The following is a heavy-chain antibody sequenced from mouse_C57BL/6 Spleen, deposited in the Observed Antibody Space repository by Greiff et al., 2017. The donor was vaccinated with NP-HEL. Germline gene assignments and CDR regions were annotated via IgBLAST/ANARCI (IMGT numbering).Heavy chain of an antibody. V-gene: IGHV5-4*01. Sequence: EVQRVESGGGLVKPGGSLKLSCAASGFTFSSYAMSWVRQTPEKRLEWVATISDGGSYTYYPDNVKGRFTISRDNAKNNLYLQMSHLKSEDTAMYYCARAFTVVAPYWYFDVWGTGTTVTVSS. CDR1: GFTFSSYA. J-gene: IGHJ1*03. CDR2: ISDGGSYT. CDR3: ARAFTVVAPYWYFDV. D-gene: IGHD1-1*01.